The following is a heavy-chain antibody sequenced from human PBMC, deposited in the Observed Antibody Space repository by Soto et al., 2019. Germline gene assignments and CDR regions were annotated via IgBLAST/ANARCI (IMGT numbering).Heavy chain of an antibody. J-gene: IGHJ4*02. Sequence: GGSLRLSCAASGFTFSSYGMHWVRQAPGKGLEWVAVISYDGSNKYCADSVKGRFTISRDNSKNTLYLQMNSLRAEDTAVYYCAKDSSNRVVVLVHWGQGTLVTVSS. CDR1: GFTFSSYG. D-gene: IGHD3-22*01. CDR2: ISYDGSNK. V-gene: IGHV3-30*18. CDR3: AKDSSNRVVVLVH.